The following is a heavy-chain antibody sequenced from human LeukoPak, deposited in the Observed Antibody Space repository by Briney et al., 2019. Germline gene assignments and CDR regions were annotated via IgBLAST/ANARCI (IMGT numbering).Heavy chain of an antibody. Sequence: GGSLRLSCAASGFTFSSYAMHWVRQAPGKGLEWVAVISYDGSNKYYADSVKGRFTISRDNSKNTLYLQMNSLRAEDTAVYYCARGSSSGWKFDYWGQGTLVTVSS. CDR1: GFTFSSYA. CDR3: ARGSSSGWKFDY. J-gene: IGHJ4*02. D-gene: IGHD6-19*01. CDR2: ISYDGSNK. V-gene: IGHV3-30*04.